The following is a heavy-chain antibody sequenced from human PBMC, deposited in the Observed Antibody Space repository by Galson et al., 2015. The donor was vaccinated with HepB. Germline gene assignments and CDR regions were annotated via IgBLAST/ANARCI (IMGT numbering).Heavy chain of an antibody. CDR3: AMEPQYHGTTNYYQDY. Sequence: SLRLSCAASGFTFSIYTMHWVRQAPGKPLEYVSTITSNGDRTYYADSLKDRFTVSRDNSKSTLYLQMSSLRAEDTAVYYCAMEPQYHGTTNYYQDYWGQGTLVTVSS. J-gene: IGHJ4*02. V-gene: IGHV3-64D*06. CDR2: ITSNGDRT. CDR1: GFTFSIYT. D-gene: IGHD2/OR15-2a*01.